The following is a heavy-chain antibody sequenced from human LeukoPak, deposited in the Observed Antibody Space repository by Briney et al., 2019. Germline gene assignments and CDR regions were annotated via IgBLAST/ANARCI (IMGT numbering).Heavy chain of an antibody. Sequence: GGSLRLSCAASGFTFSSYAMHWVRQAPGKGLEWVAVISYDGSNKYYADSVKGRFTISRDNSKNTLYLQMNSLRAEDTAVYYCARGLRSMIPQGRVFDIWGQGTMVTVSS. J-gene: IGHJ3*02. CDR3: ARGLRSMIPQGRVFDI. CDR2: ISYDGSNK. V-gene: IGHV3-30-3*01. CDR1: GFTFSSYA. D-gene: IGHD3-22*01.